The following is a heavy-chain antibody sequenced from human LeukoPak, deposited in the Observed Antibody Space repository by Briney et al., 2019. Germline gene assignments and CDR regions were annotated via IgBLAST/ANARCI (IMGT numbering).Heavy chain of an antibody. CDR3: ARGGWELLSHYWYFDL. CDR1: GDSVSSNSAA. D-gene: IGHD1-26*01. CDR2: TYYRSKWYN. J-gene: IGHJ2*01. Sequence: SQTLSLTCSISGDSVSSNSAAWNWIRQSPSRGLEWLGGTYYRSKWYNEYAVSVKSRITINPDTSKNQFSLQLNSVTPEDTAVYYCARGGWELLSHYWYFDLWGRGTLVTVSS. V-gene: IGHV6-1*01.